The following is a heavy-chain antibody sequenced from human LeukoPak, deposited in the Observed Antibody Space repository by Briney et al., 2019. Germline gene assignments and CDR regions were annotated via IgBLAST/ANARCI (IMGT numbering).Heavy chain of an antibody. CDR3: ARGWGLGYCSAGTCYSDY. J-gene: IGHJ4*02. V-gene: IGHV3-7*03. D-gene: IGHD2-15*01. CDR1: GFNFSIYS. CDR2: IKQDGSEK. Sequence: GGSLRLSCAASGFNFSIYSMNWVRQAPGKGLEWVANIKQDGSEKYYVDSVKGRFTISRDNAKNSLYLQMNSLRAEDTAVYYCARGWGLGYCSAGTCYSDYWGQGTLVTVSS.